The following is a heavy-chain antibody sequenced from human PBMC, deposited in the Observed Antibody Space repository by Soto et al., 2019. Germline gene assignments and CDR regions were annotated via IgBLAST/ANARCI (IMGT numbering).Heavy chain of an antibody. CDR1: GYTFTSYG. V-gene: IGHV1-18*01. Sequence: GASVKVSCKASGYTFTSYGISWVRQAPGQGLEWMGWISAYNGNTNYAQKLQGRVTMTTDTSTSTAYMELRSLRSDDTAVYYCAKHYYRSASYASHYSYGMDVCGQGPTVTVSS. J-gene: IGHJ6*02. CDR2: ISAYNGNT. CDR3: AKHYYRSASYASHYSYGMDV. D-gene: IGHD3-10*01.